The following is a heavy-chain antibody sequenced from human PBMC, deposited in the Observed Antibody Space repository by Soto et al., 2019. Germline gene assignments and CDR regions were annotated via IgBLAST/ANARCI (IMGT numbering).Heavy chain of an antibody. CDR3: ASSPFGQLDY. CDR1: GGSFSGYY. Sequence: SETLSLTCAVYGGSFSGYYWSWIRQPPGKGLEWIGEINHSGSTNYNPSLKSRVTISVDTSKNQFSLKLSSVTAADTAVYYCASSPFGQLDYWGQGTLVTVS. D-gene: IGHD3-16*01. J-gene: IGHJ4*02. CDR2: INHSGST. V-gene: IGHV4-34*01.